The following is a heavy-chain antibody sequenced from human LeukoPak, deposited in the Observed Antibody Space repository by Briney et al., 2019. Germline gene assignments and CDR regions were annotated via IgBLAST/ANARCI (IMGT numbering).Heavy chain of an antibody. D-gene: IGHD4-23*01. V-gene: IGHV3-23*01. CDR2: ISGSGVSR. J-gene: IGHJ4*02. CDR1: GFTFSRYA. Sequence: PGGSLRLSCAASGFTFSRYAMTWVRQAPGKGLEWVSTISGSGVSRDYANSVTGRITISRDNSKNTLYLQMSSLRAEDTAVYYCAKGGSDGGNSDYWGQGTLVTVSS. CDR3: AKGGSDGGNSDY.